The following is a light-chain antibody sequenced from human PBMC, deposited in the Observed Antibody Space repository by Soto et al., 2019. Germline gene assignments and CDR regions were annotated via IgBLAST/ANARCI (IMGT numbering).Light chain of an antibody. J-gene: IGLJ1*01. CDR1: SSDVGGYNY. CDR3: CSYAGRYTYV. Sequence: QSVLTQPRSVSGSPGQSVTISCSGTSSDVGGYNYVSWCQQYPGKAPKLMIYDVSKRPSGVPDRFSGSKSGNTASLTITGLQAEDEADYYCCSYAGRYTYVFGTGTKVTVL. V-gene: IGLV2-11*01. CDR2: DVS.